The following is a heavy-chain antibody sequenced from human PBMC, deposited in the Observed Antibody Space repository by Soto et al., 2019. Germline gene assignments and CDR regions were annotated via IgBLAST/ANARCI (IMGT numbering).Heavy chain of an antibody. CDR1: GGSISSGDYY. CDR2: IYYSGST. J-gene: IGHJ4*02. V-gene: IGHV4-30-4*01. D-gene: IGHD2-2*01. CDR3: ASVGYCISTSCSTVDY. Sequence: QVQLQESGPGLVKPSQTLSLTCTVSGGSISSGDYYWSWIRQPPGKGLEWIGYIYYSGSTYYNPSLKSRVTISVDTSKNQFSLKLSSVTAADTAVYYCASVGYCISTSCSTVDYWGQGTLVTVSS.